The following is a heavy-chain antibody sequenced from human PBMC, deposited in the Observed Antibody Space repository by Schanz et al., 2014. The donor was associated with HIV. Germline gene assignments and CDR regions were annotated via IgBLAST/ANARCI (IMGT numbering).Heavy chain of an antibody. Sequence: QVQLVQSGAEVKKPGSPVKVSCKAFGGTLSNYAINWVRQAPGQGLEWMGGIIPSHAQMGGTIPSSDTTNYAQKFQGRVTITADESTSTAYMELSSLRSEDTAVYYCASGRFGTVIWWGDAFDIWGQGTMVTVSS. V-gene: IGHV1-69*01. J-gene: IGHJ3*02. CDR2: IIPSHAQMGGTIPSSDTT. CDR3: ASGRFGTVIWWGDAFDI. D-gene: IGHD1-26*01. CDR1: GGTLSNYA.